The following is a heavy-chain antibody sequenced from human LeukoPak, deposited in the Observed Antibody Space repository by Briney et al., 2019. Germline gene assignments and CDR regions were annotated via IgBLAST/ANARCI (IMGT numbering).Heavy chain of an antibody. CDR3: ASNIVVVTASFGDAFDI. Sequence: GASVKVSXKASGGTFSSYAISWVRQAPGHGLEWMGGIIPIFGTANYAQKFQGRVTITADESTSTAYMELSSLRSEDTAVYYCASNIVVVTASFGDAFDIWGQGTMVTVSS. CDR2: IIPIFGTA. V-gene: IGHV1-69*13. D-gene: IGHD2-21*02. CDR1: GGTFSSYA. J-gene: IGHJ3*02.